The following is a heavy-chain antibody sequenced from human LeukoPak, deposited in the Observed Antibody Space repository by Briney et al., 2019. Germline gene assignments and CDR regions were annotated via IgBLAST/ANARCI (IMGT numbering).Heavy chain of an antibody. J-gene: IGHJ4*02. CDR1: GFTFSSYW. CDR3: ARLSRPRGYFDY. CDR2: IKQDGSEK. D-gene: IGHD3-10*01. Sequence: GGSLTLFCAASGFTFSSYWMRCVRHAPGKGLEWVANIKQDGSEKYHVDSVKGRFTIVRDNAKNSLYLQMNSLRAEDTAVYYCARLSRPRGYFDYWGQGTLVTVSS. V-gene: IGHV3-7*01.